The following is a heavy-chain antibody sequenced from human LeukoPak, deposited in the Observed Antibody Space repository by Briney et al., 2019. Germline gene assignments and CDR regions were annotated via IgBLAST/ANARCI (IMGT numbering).Heavy chain of an antibody. Sequence: GGSLRLSCAASGFTVSSNYMSWVRQAPGKGLEWVSVIYSGGSTYYADSVKGRFTVSRDDSKNTLYLQMNSLRAEDTAVYYCAKDGGLWVSAHWGDSWGRGTLVTVSS. V-gene: IGHV3-53*01. J-gene: IGHJ4*02. CDR1: GFTVSSNY. D-gene: IGHD7-27*01. CDR3: AKDGGLWVSAHWGDS. CDR2: IYSGGST.